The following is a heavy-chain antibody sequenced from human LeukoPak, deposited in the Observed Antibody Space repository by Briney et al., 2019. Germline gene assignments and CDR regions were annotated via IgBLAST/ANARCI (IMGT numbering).Heavy chain of an antibody. V-gene: IGHV3-15*01. Sequence: PGGSLRLSCTASGFTFGDYAMSWVRQAPGKGLEWVGRIKSKTDGGTTDYAAPVKGRFTISRDDSKNTLYLQMNSLKTEDTAVYYCTGMVRGVNPPTYWGQGTLVTVSS. CDR3: TGMVRGVNPPTY. CDR2: IKSKTDGGTT. CDR1: GFTFGDYA. D-gene: IGHD3-10*01. J-gene: IGHJ4*02.